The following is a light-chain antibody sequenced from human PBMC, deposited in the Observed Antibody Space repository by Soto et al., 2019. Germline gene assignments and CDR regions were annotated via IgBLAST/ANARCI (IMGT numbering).Light chain of an antibody. V-gene: IGKV3D-15*01. CDR3: QHYYSWLYN. J-gene: IGKJ2*01. Sequence: EIVVTQSPGTLSVSPGERATLSCRASQSIGIKLAWFQQKPGHAPRLLIFAASTRAAGIPAKFSGSGSGTDFTLTISSLQSEDFAVYYCQHYYSWLYNFGQGTKLEIK. CDR2: AAS. CDR1: QSIGIK.